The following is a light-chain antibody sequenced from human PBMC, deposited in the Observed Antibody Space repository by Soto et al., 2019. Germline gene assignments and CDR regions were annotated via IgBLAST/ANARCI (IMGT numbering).Light chain of an antibody. CDR1: QSVSSSY. Sequence: EIVLTQSPGTLSLSPGERATLSCSASQSVSSSYLAWYQQKDGQAPRXXIYGASSRATGIPDRFSGSGSGTDLTITISRLQPEDFEVYYCHQYGSSAWTFGQGTKVDIK. V-gene: IGKV3-20*01. CDR2: GAS. CDR3: HQYGSSAWT. J-gene: IGKJ1*01.